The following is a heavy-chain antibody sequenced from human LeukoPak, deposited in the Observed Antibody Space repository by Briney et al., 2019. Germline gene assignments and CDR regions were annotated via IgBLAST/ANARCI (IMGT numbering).Heavy chain of an antibody. Sequence: PAVSLRLSCSASGFTFSNYWMHWVPQAPGKGLVWVSRINSDGINTTYAYSVRGRITISRDNYKNTVYLRMSSLRAEDKAVYYCANGAYDSSGYPKNWFDPWGQGTLVTVS. D-gene: IGHD3-22*01. J-gene: IGHJ5*02. CDR1: GFTFSNYW. CDR3: ANGAYDSSGYPKNWFDP. V-gene: IGHV3-74*01. CDR2: INSDGINT.